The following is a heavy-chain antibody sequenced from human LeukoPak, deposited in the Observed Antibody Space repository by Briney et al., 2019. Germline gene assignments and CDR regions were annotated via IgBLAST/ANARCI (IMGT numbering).Heavy chain of an antibody. CDR3: TREILSNSPRGIWFDP. V-gene: IGHV4-61*02. CDR1: GGSITSPGYY. D-gene: IGHD6-13*01. J-gene: IGHJ5*02. CDR2: MYTSDTI. Sequence: SETLSLTCTVSGGSITSPGYYWSWIRQPAGKGLEWIGRMYTSDTIDYNPSLKSRVTISVDTSNNHFSLKLSSVTAADTALYYCTREILSNSPRGIWFDPWGQGTLVTVSS.